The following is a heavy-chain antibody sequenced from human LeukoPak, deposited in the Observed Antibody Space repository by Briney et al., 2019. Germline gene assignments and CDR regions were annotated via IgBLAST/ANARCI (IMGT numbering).Heavy chain of an antibody. CDR1: GFTFSSYS. J-gene: IGHJ4*02. Sequence: GGSQRLSCAASGFTFSSYSMNWVRQAPGKGLEWVSSISSSSSYIYYADSVKGRFTISRDNAKNSLYLQMNSLRAEDTAVYYCARGSMMKGVPDYWGQGTLVTVSS. CDR2: ISSSSSYI. D-gene: IGHD3-16*01. V-gene: IGHV3-21*01. CDR3: ARGSMMKGVPDY.